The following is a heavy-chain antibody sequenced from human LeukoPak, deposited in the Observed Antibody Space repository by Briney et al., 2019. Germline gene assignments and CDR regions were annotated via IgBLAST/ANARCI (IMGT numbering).Heavy chain of an antibody. J-gene: IGHJ3*02. Sequence: PGGSLRLSCAASGFTFSSYAMSWVRQAPGKAPEWSSGISGSGGSTYSADSVKGRFTISRDNSKNTLYLQMNTLRAEDTAVYYCARSIYASGSFYTFDIWGQGTMVTVSS. V-gene: IGHV3-23*01. CDR3: ARSIYASGSFYTFDI. CDR2: ISGSGGST. CDR1: GFTFSSYA. D-gene: IGHD3-10*01.